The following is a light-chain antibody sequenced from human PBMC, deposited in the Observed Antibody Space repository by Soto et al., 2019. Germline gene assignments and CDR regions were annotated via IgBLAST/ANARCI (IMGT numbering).Light chain of an antibody. V-gene: IGKV1-8*01. CDR3: QQHDSYPLT. J-gene: IGKJ4*01. CDR1: QNISKY. Sequence: VATVSMICRASQNISKYLNWYQQKPAKAPNLLIYAASTLQSGVPSRFSGSGSGTDFTLTISSLQPEDFATYYCQQHDSYPLTFGRGAKVDI. CDR2: AAS.